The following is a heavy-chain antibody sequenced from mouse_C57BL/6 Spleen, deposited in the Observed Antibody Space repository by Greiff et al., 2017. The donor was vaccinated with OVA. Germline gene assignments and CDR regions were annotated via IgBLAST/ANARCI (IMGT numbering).Heavy chain of an antibody. Sequence: VQLKESGPGLVKPSQSLSLTCSVTGYSITSGYYWNWIRQFPGNKLEWMGYISYDGSNNYNPSLKNRISITRDTSKNQFFLKLNSVTTEDTATYYCARGGDYDEEAWGQGTLVTVSA. CDR2: ISYDGSN. CDR1: GYSITSGYY. CDR3: ARGGDYDEEA. D-gene: IGHD2-4*01. V-gene: IGHV3-6*01. J-gene: IGHJ3*01.